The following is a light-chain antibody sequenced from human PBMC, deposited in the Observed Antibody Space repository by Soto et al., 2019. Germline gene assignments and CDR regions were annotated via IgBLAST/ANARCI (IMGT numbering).Light chain of an antibody. J-gene: IGKJ4*01. CDR2: GAS. Sequence: EIVMTQSPATLSVSPGERATLSCRASQSVRSNLAWYQQKPGQPPRLLIYGASLKATGIPARFSGSGSGTEFTLTISSLQSEDFAVYYCQQYNNWPPLTFGGGTKVEIK. CDR3: QQYNNWPPLT. V-gene: IGKV3-15*01. CDR1: QSVRSN.